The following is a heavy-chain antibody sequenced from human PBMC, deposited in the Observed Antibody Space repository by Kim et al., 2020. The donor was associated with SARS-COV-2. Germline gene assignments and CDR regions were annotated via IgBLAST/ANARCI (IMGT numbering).Heavy chain of an antibody. D-gene: IGHD6-19*01. Sequence: ASVKVSCNTSGYMFTSHYIHWVRQAPGQGLEWMGWINPDTDKTHYAQRFQGRVTVTGDTSISTAYMELSSLKSDDTAVYYCARSNGWSHFDNWGQGVPVTVSS. CDR2: INPDTDKT. CDR1: GYMFTSHY. V-gene: IGHV1-2*02. CDR3: ARSNGWSHFDN. J-gene: IGHJ4*02.